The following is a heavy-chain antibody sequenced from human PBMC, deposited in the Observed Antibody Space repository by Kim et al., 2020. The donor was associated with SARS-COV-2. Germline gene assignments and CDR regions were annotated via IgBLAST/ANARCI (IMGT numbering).Heavy chain of an antibody. CDR2: IDPSDSYT. Sequence: GESLKISCKGSGYSFTNYWISWVRQMPGKGLEWMGRIDPSDSYTNYNPSFQGHGTISADKSISTAYLQWSSLKASDTAMYYCSRHPVIVSALDYWVQGTL. CDR3: SRHPVIVSALDY. V-gene: IGHV5-10-1*01. D-gene: IGHD3-16*02. CDR1: GYSFTNYW. J-gene: IGHJ4*02.